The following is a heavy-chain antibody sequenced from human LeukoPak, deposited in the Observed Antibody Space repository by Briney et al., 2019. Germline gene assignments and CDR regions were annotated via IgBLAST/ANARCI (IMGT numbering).Heavy chain of an antibody. Sequence: SVKVSCKASGGTVSSYAISWVRQAPGQGLEWMGGMIPLFGTANYAQKFQGRVTITADKSTSTAYMELSRLRSDDTAVYYCARDLDWDYGSGSYYSLDYWGQGTLVTVSS. V-gene: IGHV1-69*06. CDR2: MIPLFGTA. CDR3: ARDLDWDYGSGSYYSLDY. CDR1: GGTVSSYA. D-gene: IGHD3-10*01. J-gene: IGHJ4*02.